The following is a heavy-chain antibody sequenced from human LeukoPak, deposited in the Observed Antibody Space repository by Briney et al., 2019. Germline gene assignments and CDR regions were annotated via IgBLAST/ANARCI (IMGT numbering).Heavy chain of an antibody. J-gene: IGHJ3*02. D-gene: IGHD1-14*01. CDR3: AKCGAASRTTCQESAFDM. Sequence: GGSLRLSCAASGFTFSSYAMSWVRQAPGKGLEWVSTISGNGGHTYYADSVKGRFTISRDNSEKTLYLQMSSLRAEDTAVYYCAKCGAASRTTCQESAFDMWGQGTMVTVSS. CDR1: GFTFSSYA. V-gene: IGHV3-23*01. CDR2: ISGNGGHT.